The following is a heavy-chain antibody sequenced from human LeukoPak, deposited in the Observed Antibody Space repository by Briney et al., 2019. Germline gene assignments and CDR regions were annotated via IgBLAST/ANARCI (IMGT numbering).Heavy chain of an antibody. Sequence: ASVRVSGKTSGYTFSAHYMHWVRQAPGQGLEWMGWIIPNSGGTSYARNFQGRVTITRDTSISTVYMELNTLRSDDTAVYYCARAFMSGYSDFDFWGQGTLVTVSS. CDR1: GYTFSAHY. D-gene: IGHD5-12*01. CDR3: ARAFMSGYSDFDF. CDR2: IIPNSGGT. J-gene: IGHJ4*02. V-gene: IGHV1-2*07.